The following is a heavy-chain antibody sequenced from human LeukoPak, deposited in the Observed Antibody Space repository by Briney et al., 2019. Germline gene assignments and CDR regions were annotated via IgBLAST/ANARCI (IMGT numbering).Heavy chain of an antibody. CDR2: IYYSGST. D-gene: IGHD6-6*01. J-gene: IGHJ5*02. Sequence: SETLSLTCTVSGGSISSYYWSWIRQPPGKGLEWIGYIYYSGSTNYNPSLKSRVTISVDTSKNQFSLKLSSVTAADTAVYYCARARLALGWFDPWGQGTLVTVSS. CDR3: ARARLALGWFDP. CDR1: GGSISSYY. V-gene: IGHV4-59*01.